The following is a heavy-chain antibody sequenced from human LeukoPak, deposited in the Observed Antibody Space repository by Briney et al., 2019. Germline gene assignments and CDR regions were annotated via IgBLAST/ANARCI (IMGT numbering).Heavy chain of an antibody. CDR1: GGSISSSSYY. V-gene: IGHV4-39*07. J-gene: IGHJ4*02. Sequence: SETLSLTCTVSGGSISSSSYYWGWIRQPPGKGLEWIGSIYYSGSTYYNPSLKSRVTISVDTSKNQFSLKLSSVTAADTAVYYCARDTYDYVWGSYRSTYYFDYWGQGTLVTVSS. CDR2: IYYSGST. CDR3: ARDTYDYVWGSYRSTYYFDY. D-gene: IGHD3-16*02.